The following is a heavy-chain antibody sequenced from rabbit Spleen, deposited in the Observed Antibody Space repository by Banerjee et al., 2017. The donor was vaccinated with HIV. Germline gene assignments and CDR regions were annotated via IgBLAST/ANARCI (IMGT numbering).Heavy chain of an antibody. D-gene: IGHD1-1*01. J-gene: IGHJ4*01. CDR1: GFDLSSYYY. V-gene: IGHV1S40*01. CDR3: ARGYATSSGLPTYYFNL. CDR2: IYPGSSGST. Sequence: QSLEESGGDLVKPGASLTLTCTASGFDLSSYYYMCWVRQAPGKGLEWIACIYPGSSGSTYYASWATGRFTCSKTSSTTVTLQMTSLTAADTATYFCARGYATSSGLPTYYFNLWGPGTLVTVS.